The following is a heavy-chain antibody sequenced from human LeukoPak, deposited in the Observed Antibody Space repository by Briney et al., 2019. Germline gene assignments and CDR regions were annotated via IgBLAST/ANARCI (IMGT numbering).Heavy chain of an antibody. CDR3: ASTNCSSASCYGANWFDP. D-gene: IGHD2-2*01. Sequence: SETLSLTCTVSGGSISSSSYYWGWIRQPPGKGLEWIGSIYYSGSTYYNPSLKSRVTISVDTSKNQFSLKLSSVTAADTAVYYCASTNCSSASCYGANWFDPWGQGTLVTVSS. CDR1: GGSISSSSYY. J-gene: IGHJ5*02. CDR2: IYYSGST. V-gene: IGHV4-39*01.